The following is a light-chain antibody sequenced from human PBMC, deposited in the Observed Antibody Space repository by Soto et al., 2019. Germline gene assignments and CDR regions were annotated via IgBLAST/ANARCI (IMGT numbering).Light chain of an antibody. CDR2: DVS. J-gene: IGLJ1*01. V-gene: IGLV2-14*01. Sequence: QSALTQPASVSGSPGQSITISCTGTSSDVGGYNYVSWYQQHPGKAPKLMIYDVSNRPSGISNRFSGSKSGNTASLTISGLQAEDDADYYCSSYTGSSTYVFGTGTKLIVL. CDR3: SSYTGSSTYV. CDR1: SSDVGGYNY.